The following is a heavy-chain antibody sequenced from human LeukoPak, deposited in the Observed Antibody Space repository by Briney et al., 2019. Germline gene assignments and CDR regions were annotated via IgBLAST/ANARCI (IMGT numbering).Heavy chain of an antibody. V-gene: IGHV3-15*01. CDR3: TTEGYGYGYHSFDI. D-gene: IGHD5-18*01. CDR1: GITFANAW. Sequence: GGSLRLSCTASGITFANAWMSWVRQAPGKGLEWVGRIKSATNGGATDYAAPVKGRFTISRDDSKNTLYLRMNSLTTEDTALYYCTTEGYGYGYHSFDIWGQETMVTVSS. J-gene: IGHJ3*02. CDR2: IKSATNGGAT.